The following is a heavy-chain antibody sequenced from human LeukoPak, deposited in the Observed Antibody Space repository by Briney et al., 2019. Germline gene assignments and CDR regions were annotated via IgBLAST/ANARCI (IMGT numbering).Heavy chain of an antibody. J-gene: IGHJ4*02. CDR3: ANSHPGRGPRVY. CDR2: ISGSGGST. D-gene: IGHD3-10*01. CDR1: GFTFDDYG. V-gene: IGHV3-23*01. Sequence: GGSLRLSCAASGFTFDDYGMSWVRQAPGKGLEWVSGISGSGGSTYYADSVKGRFTISRDNSKNTLYLQMNSLRAEDTAVYYCANSHPGRGPRVYWGQGTLVTVSS.